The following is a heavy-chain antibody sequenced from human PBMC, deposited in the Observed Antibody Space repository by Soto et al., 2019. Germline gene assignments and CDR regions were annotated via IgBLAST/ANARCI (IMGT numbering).Heavy chain of an antibody. V-gene: IGHV4-34*01. Sequence: KPSETLSLTCAVYGGSFSGYYWSWIRQPPGEGLEWIGEINHSGSTNYNPSLKSRVTISVDTSKNQFSLKLSSVTAADTAVYYCASYRGYSYGQRFYGMDVWGQGTTVTVSS. CDR1: GGSFSGYY. CDR2: INHSGST. CDR3: ASYRGYSYGQRFYGMDV. J-gene: IGHJ6*02. D-gene: IGHD5-18*01.